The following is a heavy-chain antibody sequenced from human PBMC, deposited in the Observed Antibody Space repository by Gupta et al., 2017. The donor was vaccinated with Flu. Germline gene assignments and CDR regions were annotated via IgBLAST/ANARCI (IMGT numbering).Heavy chain of an antibody. V-gene: IGHV4-61*02. CDR2: IYSNGGA. D-gene: IGHD3-9*01. J-gene: IGHJ4*02. CDR1: GDSVSTRNYY. Sequence: QVRLQESGPGLVKPSGTLSLTCNVSGDSVSTRNYYWSWIRQPGGKGLEWIGRIYSNGGATYKPSLQSRVTIFLDTSKNQFSLNLRSVAPSDTAVYFCARCTIAAHPYHDGWGLGSLVTVSS. CDR3: ARCTIAAHPYHDG.